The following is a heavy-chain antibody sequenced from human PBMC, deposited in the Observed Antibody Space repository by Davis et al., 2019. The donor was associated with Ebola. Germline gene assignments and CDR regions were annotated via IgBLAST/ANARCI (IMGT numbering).Heavy chain of an antibody. Sequence: KVSCKGSGYRFTNYLSSWLRQMPGKGVEWMGRIDPSDCHTIYSPSFEGDVTISADKSTSTAYLQWSSLKASDNAMYYCAGLDYYDTSGYSKPLFYWGQGTLVTVSS. CDR3: AGLDYYDTSGYSKPLFY. V-gene: IGHV5-10-1*01. CDR2: IDPSDCHT. CDR1: GYRFTNYL. J-gene: IGHJ4*02. D-gene: IGHD3-22*01.